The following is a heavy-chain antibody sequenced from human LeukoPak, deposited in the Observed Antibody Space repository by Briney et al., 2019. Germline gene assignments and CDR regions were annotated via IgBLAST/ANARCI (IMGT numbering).Heavy chain of an antibody. CDR1: GGSISSYY. J-gene: IGHJ4*02. V-gene: IGHV4-59*01. CDR3: ARSQAHDYYDSSEVGLGY. D-gene: IGHD3-22*01. CDR2: IYYSGST. Sequence: SETLSLTCTVSGGSISSYYWSWIRQPPGKGLEWIGYIYYSGSTNYNPSLKSRVTISVDTSKNQFSLKLSSVTAADTAVYYCARSQAHDYYDSSEVGLGYWGQGTLVTVSS.